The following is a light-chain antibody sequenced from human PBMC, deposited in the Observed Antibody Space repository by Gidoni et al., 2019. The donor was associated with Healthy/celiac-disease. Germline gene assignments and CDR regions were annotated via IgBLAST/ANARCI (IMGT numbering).Light chain of an antibody. CDR3: SSYTSSNTRL. CDR1: ISDIGSYHL. CDR2: DVS. Sequence: QSALTQPASVSGSPGQSITISCTGSISDIGSYHLVSWYQQHPDKAPKLVMFDVSSRPSGVPDRFFGSKSGNTASLTISGLRSEDEADYYCSSYTSSNTRLFGGGTRVTVL. V-gene: IGLV2-14*03. J-gene: IGLJ1*01.